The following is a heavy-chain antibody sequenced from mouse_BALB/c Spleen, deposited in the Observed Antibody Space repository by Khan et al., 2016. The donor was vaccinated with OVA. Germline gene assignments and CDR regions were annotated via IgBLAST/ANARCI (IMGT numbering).Heavy chain of an antibody. CDR1: GFSLTNYG. CDR2: IWSGGST. J-gene: IGHJ4*01. CDR3: ARKRGVHYNMDY. Sequence: QIQLVQSGPGLVQPSQSLSITCTVSGFSLTNYGVHWVRQPPGKGLEWLGLIWSGGSTDYNAAFISRLSLTKDNTQSQVFFKMNSLQADDTAIYYCARKRGVHYNMDYWGQGTSVTVSS. V-gene: IGHV2-4*02.